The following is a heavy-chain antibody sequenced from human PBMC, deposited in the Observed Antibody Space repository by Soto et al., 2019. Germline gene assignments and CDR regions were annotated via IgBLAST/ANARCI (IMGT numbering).Heavy chain of an antibody. CDR1: EFAFSTFG. Sequence: EVQVLESGGGLVQPGGSLRLSCVFSEFAFSTFGMSWVRQAPGKGLESVSSISAIGDSTYHADSVTGRFSISRDNSRNSLYLQMDSLRDEDTALYYCAKGRYDFWSPYYFDSWGQGTLVTVSS. V-gene: IGHV3-23*01. J-gene: IGHJ4*02. CDR3: AKGRYDFWSPYYFDS. D-gene: IGHD3-3*01. CDR2: ISAIGDST.